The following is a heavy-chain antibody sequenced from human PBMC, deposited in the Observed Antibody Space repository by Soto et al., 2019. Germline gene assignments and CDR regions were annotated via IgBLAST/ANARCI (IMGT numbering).Heavy chain of an antibody. D-gene: IGHD2-2*01. CDR2: IYPGDSDT. J-gene: IGHJ6*02. V-gene: IGHV5-51*01. Sequence: GESLKISCKGSGYSFTSYWIGWVRQMPGKGLEWMGIIYPGDSDTRYSPSFQGQVTISADKSISTAYLQWSSLKASDTAMYYCARVSGKVVPAALPRYYYGMDVWGQGTTVTVSS. CDR3: ARVSGKVVPAALPRYYYGMDV. CDR1: GYSFTSYW.